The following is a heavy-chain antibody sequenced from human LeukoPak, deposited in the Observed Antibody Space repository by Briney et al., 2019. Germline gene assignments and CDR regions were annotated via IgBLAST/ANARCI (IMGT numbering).Heavy chain of an antibody. D-gene: IGHD2/OR15-2a*01. CDR1: GGSISSYY. CDR2: IHTSGIS. Sequence: SETLSLTCTVSGGSISSYYWSWIRQPAGKGLEWIGRIHTSGISHYNPSLRSRLFMSVDTSNNQFSLRLNSVTAADTAVYYCAGGEYLGIYTNWFDPWGQGTLVTVSS. CDR3: AGGEYLGIYTNWFDP. J-gene: IGHJ5*02. V-gene: IGHV4-4*07.